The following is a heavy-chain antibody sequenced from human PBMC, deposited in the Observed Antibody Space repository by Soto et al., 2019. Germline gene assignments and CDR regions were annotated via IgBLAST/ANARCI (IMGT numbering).Heavy chain of an antibody. CDR1: GFTFSNYG. CDR3: AKPKEHFYDSSPGET. V-gene: IGHV3-30*18. J-gene: IGHJ5*02. CDR2: ISFDGNNK. Sequence: GESLKISCAASGFTFSNYGMHWVRQAPGKGLEWVAIISFDGNNKYYSDSVKGRFTISRDNSKNMVFLQMNSLRPEDTAVYYCAKPKEHFYDSSPGETWGQGTPVTVSS. D-gene: IGHD3-22*01.